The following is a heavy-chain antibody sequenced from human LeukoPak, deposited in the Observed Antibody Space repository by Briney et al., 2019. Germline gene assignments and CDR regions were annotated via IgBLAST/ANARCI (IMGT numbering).Heavy chain of an antibody. V-gene: IGHV1-8*03. D-gene: IGHD3-22*01. J-gene: IGHJ4*02. Sequence: ASVKVSCKASGYTFTNYDINWVRQATGQGLEWMGWMNPNSGITAYAQKFQGRVTITRNTSISTAYMELSLRSEDTAVYFCAREDYYDSGSNDYWGQGTLVTVSS. CDR3: AREDYYDSGSNDY. CDR2: MNPNSGIT. CDR1: GYTFTNYD.